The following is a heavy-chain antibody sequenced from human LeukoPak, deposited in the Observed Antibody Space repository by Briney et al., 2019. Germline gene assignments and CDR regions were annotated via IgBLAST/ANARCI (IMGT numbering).Heavy chain of an antibody. D-gene: IGHD6-19*01. CDR3: ARDSSVSGDY. Sequence: ASVTVSCKASGYTFTGYYMHWVRQAPGQGLEWIGRIDPKSGGTSYAQRFQGRVTMTRDTSISTAYMELSRLRSDDTAVYYCARDSSVSGDYWGQGTLVTVSS. J-gene: IGHJ4*02. CDR1: GYTFTGYY. V-gene: IGHV1-2*06. CDR2: IDPKSGGT.